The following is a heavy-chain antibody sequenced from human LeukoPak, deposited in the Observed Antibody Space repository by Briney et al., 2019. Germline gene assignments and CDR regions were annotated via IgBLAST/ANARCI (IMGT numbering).Heavy chain of an antibody. D-gene: IGHD3-22*01. CDR2: ISDSGGST. V-gene: IGHV3-23*01. Sequence: GGSLRLSCSVSGITLINYGISSVRQAPGKGLEWDVGISDSGGSTSYADSVKGRFTISRDNPKNTLYLQMISLRAEDTAVYFCAIRGVVIRVILVGFHKAAYYFDCWAREPWSPSPQ. CDR3: AIRGVVIRVILVGFHKAAYYFDC. J-gene: IGHJ4*02. CDR1: GITLINYG.